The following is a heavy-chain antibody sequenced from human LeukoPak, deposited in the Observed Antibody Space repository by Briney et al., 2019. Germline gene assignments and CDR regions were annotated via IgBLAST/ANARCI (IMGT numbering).Heavy chain of an antibody. V-gene: IGHV4-30-2*01. CDR1: GGSISSGSYS. CDR2: IYHSGST. CDR3: ARTITMVRGGDLGWFDP. D-gene: IGHD3-10*01. Sequence: SETLSLTCAVSGGSISSGSYSWSWIRQPPGKGLEWIEYIYHSGSTYYNPSLKSRVTISVDRSKNQFSLKLSSVTAADTAVYYCARTITMVRGGDLGWFDPWGQGTLVTVSS. J-gene: IGHJ5*02.